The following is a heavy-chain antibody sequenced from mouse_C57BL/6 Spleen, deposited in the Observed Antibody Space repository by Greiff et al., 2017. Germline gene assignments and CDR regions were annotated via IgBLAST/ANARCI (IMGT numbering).Heavy chain of an antibody. CDR2: INPSTGGT. CDR3: ARSGTEGFDY. D-gene: IGHD3-3*01. J-gene: IGHJ2*01. CDR1: GYSFTGYY. Sequence: VQLKESGPELVKPGASVKISCKASGYSFTGYYMNWVKQSPEKSLEWIGEINPSTGGTTYNQKFKAKATLTVDKSSSTAYMQLKSLTSEDSAVYYCARSGTEGFDYWGQGTTLTVSS. V-gene: IGHV1-42*01.